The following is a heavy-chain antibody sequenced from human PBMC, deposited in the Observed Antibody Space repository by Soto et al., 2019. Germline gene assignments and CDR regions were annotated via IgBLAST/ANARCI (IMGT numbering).Heavy chain of an antibody. D-gene: IGHD3-3*01. Sequence: SVKVSCKASGGTFSSYAISWVRQAPGQGLEWMGGIIPIFGTANYAQKFQGRVTITADESTSTAYMELSSLRSEDTAVYYCARAGGVYDFWSGYYWFDPWGQGTLVTVSS. CDR1: GGTFSSYA. CDR2: IIPIFGTA. V-gene: IGHV1-69*13. J-gene: IGHJ5*02. CDR3: ARAGGVYDFWSGYYWFDP.